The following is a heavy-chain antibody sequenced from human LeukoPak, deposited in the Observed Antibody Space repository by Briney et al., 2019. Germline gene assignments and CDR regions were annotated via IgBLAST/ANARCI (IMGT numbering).Heavy chain of an antibody. V-gene: IGHV1-69*04. D-gene: IGHD3-16*01. Sequence: ASVKVSCKASGGTFSSYAISWVRQAPGQGLEWMGRIIPILGIANYAQKFQGRVTITADKSTSTAYMELSSLRSEDTAVYYCAGPRGELPFDYWGQGTLVTVSS. CDR1: GGTFSSYA. J-gene: IGHJ4*02. CDR2: IIPILGIA. CDR3: AGPRGELPFDY.